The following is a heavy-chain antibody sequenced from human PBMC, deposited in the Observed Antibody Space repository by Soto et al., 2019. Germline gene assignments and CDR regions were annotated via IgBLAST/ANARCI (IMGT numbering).Heavy chain of an antibody. CDR2: IIPIFGTA. CDR1: GGTFSSYA. J-gene: IGHJ4*02. D-gene: IGHD6-19*01. CDR3: ARLPLGYSSGWYRLDVAGFDY. V-gene: IGHV1-69*01. Sequence: QVQLVQSGAEVKKPGSSVKVSCKASGGTFSSYAISWVRQAPGQGLEWMGGIIPIFGTANYAQKFQGRVTMTADESTSTAYMELSSLRSEDTAVYYCARLPLGYSSGWYRLDVAGFDYWGQGTLVTVSS.